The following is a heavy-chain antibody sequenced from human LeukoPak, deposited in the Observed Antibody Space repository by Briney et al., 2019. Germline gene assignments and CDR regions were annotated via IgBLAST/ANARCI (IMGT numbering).Heavy chain of an antibody. D-gene: IGHD3-22*01. J-gene: IGHJ4*02. CDR3: ARAEEHYDGSGYSFDY. V-gene: IGHV1-18*01. CDR2: ISAYNGNT. Sequence: APVKVSCKPSGYTFTSYGISWVRQAPGQGLEWMGWISAYNGNTNYAQKLQGRVTMTTDTSTSTAYMELRSLRSDDTAVYYCARAEEHYDGSGYSFDYWGQGTLVTVSS. CDR1: GYTFTSYG.